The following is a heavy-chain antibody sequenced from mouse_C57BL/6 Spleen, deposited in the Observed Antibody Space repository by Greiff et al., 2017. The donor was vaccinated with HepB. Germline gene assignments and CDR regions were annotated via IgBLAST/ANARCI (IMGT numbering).Heavy chain of an antibody. CDR2: INPGSGGT. V-gene: IGHV1-54*01. CDR3: ARFQAEKDAMDY. J-gene: IGHJ4*01. Sequence: QVQLQQSGAELVRPGTSVKVSCKASGYAFTNYLIEWVKQRPGQGLEWIGVINPGSGGTNYNEKFKGKATLTADKSSSTAYMQLSSLTSEDSAVYFCARFQAEKDAMDYWGQGTSVTVSS. CDR1: GYAFTNYL.